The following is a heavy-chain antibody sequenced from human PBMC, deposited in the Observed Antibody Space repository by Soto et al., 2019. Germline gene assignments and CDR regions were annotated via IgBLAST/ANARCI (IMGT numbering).Heavy chain of an antibody. CDR1: GGSISSYY. Sequence: SETLSLTCTVSGGSISSYYWSWIRQPPGKGLEWIGYIYYSGSTNYNPSLKSRVTISVDTSKNQFSLKLSSVTAADPAVYYCARAFTGFDYWGQGTLVTVSS. CDR3: ARAFTGFDY. J-gene: IGHJ4*02. V-gene: IGHV4-59*08. D-gene: IGHD3-3*02. CDR2: IYYSGST.